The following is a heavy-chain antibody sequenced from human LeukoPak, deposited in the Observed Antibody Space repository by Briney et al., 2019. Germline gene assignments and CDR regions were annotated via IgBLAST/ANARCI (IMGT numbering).Heavy chain of an antibody. V-gene: IGHV3-74*01. CDR3: ARYRGNRFWECVFDH. D-gene: IGHD3-3*01. J-gene: IGHJ4*02. CDR1: GFTFSSYW. Sequence: GGSLRLSCAAFGFTFSSYWLHWVRQAPGKGLVWVSRINSDGSSTSYADSVKGRFTISRDNAKNTLYLQMNSLRAEDTAVYYCARYRGNRFWECVFDHWGQGTLVTVSS. CDR2: INSDGSST.